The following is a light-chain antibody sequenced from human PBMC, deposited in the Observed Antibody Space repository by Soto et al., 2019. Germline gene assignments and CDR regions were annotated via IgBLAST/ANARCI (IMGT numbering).Light chain of an antibody. CDR1: SSNIGINI. CDR3: ASWDTSLSGGV. V-gene: IGLV1-51*02. Sequence: QSVLTQPPSVSAAPGQKVTISCSGRSSNIGINIVSWYQQLPGTAPKLLIYEDNKRPSGIPDRFSGSKSGTSATLGITGLQTGDEAEYYCASWDTSLSGGVFDGVTKVTVL. J-gene: IGLJ2*01. CDR2: EDN.